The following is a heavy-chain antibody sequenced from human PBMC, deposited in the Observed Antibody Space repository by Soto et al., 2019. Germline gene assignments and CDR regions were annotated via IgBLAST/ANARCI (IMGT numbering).Heavy chain of an antibody. CDR3: DWWGGSTDYVANYYFDY. J-gene: IGHJ4*02. D-gene: IGHD3-9*01. V-gene: IGHV4-30-2*01. CDR2: INYSGNT. Sequence: QLRLQESGSGLVKPSQTLSLTCTVSGVSLSSGSFSWGWIRQPPGKGLEWIGYINYSGNTYYNPSPRRRVTSAPNMSANHSTLKLGSVTAPDSAVNYVDWWGGSTDYVANYYFDYWGRGTLVTVSS. CDR1: GVSLSSGSFS.